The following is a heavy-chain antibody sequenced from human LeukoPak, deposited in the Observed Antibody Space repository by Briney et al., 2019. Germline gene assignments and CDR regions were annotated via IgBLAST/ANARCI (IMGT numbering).Heavy chain of an antibody. D-gene: IGHD3-10*01. CDR2: MNPNSGNT. V-gene: IGHV1-8*01. J-gene: IGHJ4*02. CDR3: ARGIFPFYGSGTPTDY. CDR1: GYTFTSYD. Sequence: ASVKVSCKASGYTFTSYDINWVRQATGQGLEWMGWMNPNSGNTGYAQKFQGRVTITRNTSISTAYMELSSLRSEDTAVYYCARGIFPFYGSGTPTDYWGQGTLVTVSS.